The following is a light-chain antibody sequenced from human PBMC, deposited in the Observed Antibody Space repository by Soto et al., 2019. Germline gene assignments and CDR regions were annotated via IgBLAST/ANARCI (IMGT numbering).Light chain of an antibody. V-gene: IGLV2-14*01. CDR1: SNDLGGYQY. J-gene: IGLJ2*01. CDR2: EVS. CDR3: ASYTSSSTSVI. Sequence: QSALTQPDSVSGSPGQSITISCSGTSNDLGGYQYVSWYQQHPDKAPKLIIFEVSNRPSGISSRFSGSKSGNTASLTISGLQAEDEADYYCASYTSSSTSVIFGRGTKLTVL.